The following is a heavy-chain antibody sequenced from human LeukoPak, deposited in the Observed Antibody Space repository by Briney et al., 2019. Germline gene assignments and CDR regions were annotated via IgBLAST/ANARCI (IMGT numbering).Heavy chain of an antibody. Sequence: PGGSLRLSCAASGFTFSSYAMSWVRQAPGKGLEWVSAISGSGGSTYYADSVKGRFTISRDNSKNTLYLQMNSLGAEDTAMYYCAKSFTYYDFWSGDYWGQGTLVTVSS. CDR3: AKSFTYYDFWSGDY. CDR1: GFTFSSYA. V-gene: IGHV3-23*01. CDR2: ISGSGGST. D-gene: IGHD3-3*01. J-gene: IGHJ4*02.